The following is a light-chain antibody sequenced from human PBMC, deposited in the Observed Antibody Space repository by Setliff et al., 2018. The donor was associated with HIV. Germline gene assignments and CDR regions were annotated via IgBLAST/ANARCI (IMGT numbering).Light chain of an antibody. CDR1: SSDVGGYNF. Sequence: QSVLTQPASVSGSPGQSITISCTGTSSDVGGYNFVSWYQQHPGKAPKLIISDVSKRPSGVSHRFSGSKSGNTASLTISGLQTEDEADYYCCSYTTSLTYVFGTGTKVTV. CDR2: DVS. CDR3: CSYTTSLTYV. V-gene: IGLV2-14*03. J-gene: IGLJ1*01.